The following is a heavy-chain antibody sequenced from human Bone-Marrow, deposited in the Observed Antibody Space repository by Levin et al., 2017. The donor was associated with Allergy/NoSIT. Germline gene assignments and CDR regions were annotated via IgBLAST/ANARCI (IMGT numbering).Heavy chain of an antibody. J-gene: IGHJ6*03. Sequence: SQTLSLTCAVYGGSFGGSYWTWIRQPPGKGLEWMGEINHSGSTNYQPSLKSRVTISLDTSKNQFSLKLSSVTAADTAVYYCSRGRIVVLPAQHIAMSGPRLSYYHMDVWGKGTTVTVSS. CDR1: GGSFGGSY. D-gene: IGHD6-19*01. CDR3: SRGRIVVLPAQHIAMSGPRLSYYHMDV. CDR2: INHSGST. V-gene: IGHV4-34*01.